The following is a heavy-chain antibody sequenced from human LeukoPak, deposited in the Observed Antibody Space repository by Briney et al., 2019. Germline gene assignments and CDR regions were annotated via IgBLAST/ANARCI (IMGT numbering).Heavy chain of an antibody. Sequence: GGSLRLSCAASGFTFSSFAMIWVRQAPGKGLEWVSAISGSGGSTYYADSVKGRFTISRDNSKNTLYLQMNSLRAEYTAVYYCAKEEVGYCSSTSCYIGYYGMDVWGQGTTVTVSS. CDR1: GFTFSSFA. CDR2: ISGSGGST. J-gene: IGHJ6*02. V-gene: IGHV3-23*01. CDR3: AKEEVGYCSSTSCYIGYYGMDV. D-gene: IGHD2-2*02.